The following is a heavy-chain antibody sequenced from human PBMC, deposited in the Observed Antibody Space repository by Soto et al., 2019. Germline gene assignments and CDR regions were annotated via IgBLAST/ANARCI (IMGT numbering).Heavy chain of an antibody. J-gene: IGHJ5*02. Sequence: ASVKVYCKASGCTFTRYDINWVRQATGQGPEWMGWMNPDSGHTGYARKFRDRISMTRNTSITTAYMELTSLRSDDTAIYYCAICRLRYSSSNYFYPWSRRSLVTVSA. CDR3: AICRLRYSSSNYFYP. V-gene: IGHV1-8*01. CDR1: GCTFTRYD. D-gene: IGHD6-6*01. CDR2: MNPDSGHT.